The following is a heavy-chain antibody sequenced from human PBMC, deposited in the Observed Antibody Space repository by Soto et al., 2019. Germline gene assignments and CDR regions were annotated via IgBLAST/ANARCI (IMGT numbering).Heavy chain of an antibody. J-gene: IGHJ6*02. Sequence: GGSLRLSCAASGFTFSSYSMNWVRQAPGKGLEWVSYISSSSSTIYYADSVKGRFTISRDNAKNSLYLQMNSLRDEDTAVYYRARGYYFGSGSYYNVPMDVWGQGTTVTVSS. V-gene: IGHV3-48*02. CDR2: ISSSSSTI. CDR3: ARGYYFGSGSYYNVPMDV. D-gene: IGHD3-10*01. CDR1: GFTFSSYS.